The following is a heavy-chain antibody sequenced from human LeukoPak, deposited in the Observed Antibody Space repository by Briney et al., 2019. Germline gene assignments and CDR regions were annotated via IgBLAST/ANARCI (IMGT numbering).Heavy chain of an antibody. D-gene: IGHD6-13*01. Sequence: SETLSLTCTVSGGSISSYYWSWIRQPPGKGLEWIGYIYYSGSTNYNPSLKSRVTISVDTSKNQFSPKLSSVTAADTAVYYCARWIAAAGIHTGTYYFDYWGQGTLVTVSS. J-gene: IGHJ4*02. CDR1: GGSISSYY. V-gene: IGHV4-59*01. CDR2: IYYSGST. CDR3: ARWIAAAGIHTGTYYFDY.